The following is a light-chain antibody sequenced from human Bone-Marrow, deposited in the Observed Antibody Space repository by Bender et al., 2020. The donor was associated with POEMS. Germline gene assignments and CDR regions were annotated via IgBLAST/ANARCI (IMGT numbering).Light chain of an antibody. Sequence: SYELTQPPSVSVSTVQTATTICSGDKSRFKYVSWYQQWPGQSPAMVIYQDNRRPAGFPGRFSASTSENAATLTINEPQAVDEGDYCCQAWDSNTYVFGAGTKVSVL. CDR1: KSRFKY. V-gene: IGLV3-1*01. CDR3: QAWDSNTYV. J-gene: IGLJ1*01. CDR2: QDN.